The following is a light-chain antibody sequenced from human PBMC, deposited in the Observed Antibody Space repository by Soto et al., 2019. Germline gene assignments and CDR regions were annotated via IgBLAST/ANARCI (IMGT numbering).Light chain of an antibody. CDR3: TQRRNCLFT. CDR1: QSVSSY. Sequence: EIVLTQSPATLSLSPGERATLSCRASQSVSSYLAWYQQKPGQAPRLLISDASNRATGIPARFSGSGSGTHFAPDICSLLPEGLAVLSGTQRRNCLFTFAPGTKVDIK. CDR2: DAS. V-gene: IGKV3-11*01. J-gene: IGKJ3*01.